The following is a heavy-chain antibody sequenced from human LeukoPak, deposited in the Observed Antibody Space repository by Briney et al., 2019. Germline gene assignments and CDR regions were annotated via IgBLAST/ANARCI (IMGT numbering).Heavy chain of an antibody. J-gene: IGHJ1*01. D-gene: IGHD4-23*01. CDR3: AKDRYGGNSVIFSEYFQH. CDR2: ISSSGSTI. CDR1: GFTFSSYS. V-gene: IGHV3-48*01. Sequence: SGGSLRLSCAASGFTFSSYSMMWVRQAPGKGLEWVSYISSSGSTIYYADSVKGRFSISRDNSKNTLYLQMNSLRAEDTAVYYCAKDRYGGNSVIFSEYFQHWGQGTLVTVSS.